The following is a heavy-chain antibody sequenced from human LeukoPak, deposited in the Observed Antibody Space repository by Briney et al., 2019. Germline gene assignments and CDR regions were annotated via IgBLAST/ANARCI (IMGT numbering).Heavy chain of an antibody. Sequence: SLXLSXAAXGFTFSSYEMNWVRQAPGKGLEWVSYVSSSGSTIYYADSVKGRFTISRDKAKNSVYLQMNRQRGEDTAVYYCAELGITMIGGVWGKGTTVTISS. D-gene: IGHD3-10*02. J-gene: IGHJ6*04. CDR2: VSSSGSTI. CDR3: AELGITMIGGV. V-gene: IGHV3-48*03. CDR1: GFTFSSYE.